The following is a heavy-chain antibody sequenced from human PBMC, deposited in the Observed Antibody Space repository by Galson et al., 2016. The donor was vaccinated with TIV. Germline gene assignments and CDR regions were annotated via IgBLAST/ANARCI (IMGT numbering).Heavy chain of an antibody. CDR1: GYSIRSGSYY. CDR2: IYYPGTT. Sequence: SETLSLTCDVSGYSIRSGSYYWTWIRQPPGKGLECTGYIYYPGTTKYNPSLQSRVTISIDTSKNQLSLNLRSVTAADTDVYYCAREGENRGSYVCYWGQGTLVTVSS. J-gene: IGHJ4*02. D-gene: IGHD6-19*01. CDR3: AREGENRGSYVCY. V-gene: IGHV4-61*01.